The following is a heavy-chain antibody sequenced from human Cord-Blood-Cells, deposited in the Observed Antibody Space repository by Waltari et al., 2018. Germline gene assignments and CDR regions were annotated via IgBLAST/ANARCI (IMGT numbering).Heavy chain of an antibody. CDR2: INHSGST. CDR3: ATSLSLGPTVTDY. V-gene: IGHV4-34*01. Sequence: QVQLQQWGAGLLKPSETLSLTCAVYGGSFSGYYWSWIRQPPGKGLEWIGEINHSGSTNYNPSLKSRVTISVDTSKNQFSLKLSSVTAADTAVYYCATSLSLGPTVTDYWGQGTLVTVSS. J-gene: IGHJ4*02. CDR1: GGSFSGYY. D-gene: IGHD4-4*01.